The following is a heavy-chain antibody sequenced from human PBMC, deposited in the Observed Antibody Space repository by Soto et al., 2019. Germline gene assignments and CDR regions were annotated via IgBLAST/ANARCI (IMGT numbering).Heavy chain of an antibody. Sequence: QVTVKETGPTLAKPTQTLTLTCSITGFSLSRSGAGVGWFRQSPGKDLEWLPLIYWNDEIRYSPSLASRLTITKDTSNDQVVLTLTNLGPVDTATYYCSHLDLRGFCDSTHGWDVWGEGTTVTVSS. CDR3: SHLDLRGFCDSTHGWDV. CDR2: IYWNDEI. D-gene: IGHD2-21*02. J-gene: IGHJ6*04. CDR1: GFSLSRSGAG. V-gene: IGHV2-5*01.